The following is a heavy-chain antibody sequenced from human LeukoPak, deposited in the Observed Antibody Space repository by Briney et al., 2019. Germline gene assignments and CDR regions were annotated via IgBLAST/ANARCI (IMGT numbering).Heavy chain of an antibody. CDR2: IYTSGST. J-gene: IGHJ3*02. CDR1: GGSISSGSYY. CDR3: AGEDYFDSSGYASWRFDI. Sequence: SQTLSLTCTVSGGSISSGSYYWSWIRQPAGKGLEWIGRIYTSGSTNYNPSLKSRVTISVDTSKNQFSLKLTSVTTADTAVYYCAGEDYFDSSGYASWRFDIWGQGTMVTVSS. D-gene: IGHD3-22*01. V-gene: IGHV4-61*02.